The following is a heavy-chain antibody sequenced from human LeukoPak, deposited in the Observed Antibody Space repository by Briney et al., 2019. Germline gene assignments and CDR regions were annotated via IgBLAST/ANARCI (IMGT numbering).Heavy chain of an antibody. Sequence: ASVKVSCKASGYTFTTYAMHWVRQAPGQRLEWMGWINAGNGNTKYSQKFQGRVTITRDTSANTASMKLSSLRSEDTAVYYCARVGGGAGYYYGMDVWGQGTTVTVSS. D-gene: IGHD2-15*01. J-gene: IGHJ6*02. CDR1: GYTFTTYA. CDR3: ARVGGGAGYYYGMDV. V-gene: IGHV1-3*01. CDR2: INAGNGNT.